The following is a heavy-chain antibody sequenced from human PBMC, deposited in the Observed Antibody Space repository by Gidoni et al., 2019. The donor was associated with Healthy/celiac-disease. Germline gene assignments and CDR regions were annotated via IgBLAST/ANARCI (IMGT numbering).Heavy chain of an antibody. Sequence: QVQLQQSGPGLVKPSQTLSLTCAISGDSVSSNSAAWNWIRQSPSRGLEWLGRTYYRSKWYNDYAVSVKSRITNNPDTSKNQFSLQLNSVTPEDTAVYYCARDLRRGGGVERQTFDIWGQGTMVTVSS. V-gene: IGHV6-1*01. D-gene: IGHD1-1*01. CDR2: TYYRSKWYN. J-gene: IGHJ3*02. CDR3: ARDLRRGGGVERQTFDI. CDR1: GDSVSSNSAA.